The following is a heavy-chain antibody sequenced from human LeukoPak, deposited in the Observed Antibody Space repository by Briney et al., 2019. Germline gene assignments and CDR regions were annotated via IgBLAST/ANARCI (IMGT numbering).Heavy chain of an antibody. Sequence: PGGSLRLSCAVSGITLSNYGMSWVRQAPGKGLEWVAGISDSGGSTNYADSVKGRFTISRDNPKNTLYLQMNSLRAEDTAVYYCASTPRYGSGSYYNGDYWGQGTLVTVSS. CDR2: ISDSGGST. D-gene: IGHD3-10*01. CDR3: ASTPRYGSGSYYNGDY. J-gene: IGHJ4*02. V-gene: IGHV3-23*01. CDR1: GITLSNYG.